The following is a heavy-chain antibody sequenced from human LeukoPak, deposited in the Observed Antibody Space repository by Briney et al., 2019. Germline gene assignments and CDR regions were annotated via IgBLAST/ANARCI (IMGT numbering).Heavy chain of an antibody. CDR2: IYHSGST. CDR3: ARGAPVLRYFVSDAFDI. D-gene: IGHD3-9*01. Sequence: SETLSLTCAVSGGSISSGGYSWSWIRQPPGKGLEWIGYIYHSGSTYYNPSLKSRVTISVDRSKNQFSLKLSSVTAADTAVYYCARGAPVLRYFVSDAFDIWGQGAMVTVSS. J-gene: IGHJ3*02. CDR1: GGSISSGGYS. V-gene: IGHV4-30-2*01.